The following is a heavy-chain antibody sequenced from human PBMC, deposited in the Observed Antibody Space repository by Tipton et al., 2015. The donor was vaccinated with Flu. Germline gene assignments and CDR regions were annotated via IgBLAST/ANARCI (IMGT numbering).Heavy chain of an antibody. D-gene: IGHD3-3*01. Sequence: SLRLSCEASGFTFSGYGLHWVRQAPGKGLEWVATISFDGSNKYYADSVKGRFTISRDNSKNTVYLQMNSLRPEDTAIYYCAKDSFRLVRFLEWLFESWGQGTLVSVSS. J-gene: IGHJ4*02. V-gene: IGHV3-30*18. CDR2: ISFDGSNK. CDR3: AKDSFRLVRFLEWLFES. CDR1: GFTFSGYG.